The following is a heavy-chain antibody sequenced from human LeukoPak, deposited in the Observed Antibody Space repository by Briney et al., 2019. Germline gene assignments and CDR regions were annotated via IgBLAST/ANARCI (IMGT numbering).Heavy chain of an antibody. CDR1: GLTFSNFK. D-gene: IGHD1-1*01. CDR3: AKGSTNWDGYKGNYDA. J-gene: IGHJ5*02. V-gene: IGHV3-23*01. CDR2: ISDSGRTT. Sequence: PGGSLRLSCAVSGLTFSNFKMNWVRQAPGKGLEWVSYISDSGRTTFYADSVKGRFTISRDNPKNTLYLEMNSLRVEDTAKYFCAKGSTNWDGYKGNYDAWGQGTQVTV.